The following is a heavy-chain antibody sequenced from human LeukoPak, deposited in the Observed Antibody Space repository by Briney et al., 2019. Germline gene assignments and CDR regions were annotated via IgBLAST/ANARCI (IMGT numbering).Heavy chain of an antibody. D-gene: IGHD5-18*01. J-gene: IGHJ4*02. CDR1: GFTFSTYG. Sequence: PGGSLRLSCAGSGFTFSTYGMNWVRQAPGKGLEWVSGISPGGDITYYVDSVKGRFTISRDNSRNMVYLQINTLRAEDTAIYYCAKDRAWIQFWDWGQGTLVTVSS. V-gene: IGHV3-23*01. CDR2: ISPGGDIT. CDR3: AKDRAWIQFWD.